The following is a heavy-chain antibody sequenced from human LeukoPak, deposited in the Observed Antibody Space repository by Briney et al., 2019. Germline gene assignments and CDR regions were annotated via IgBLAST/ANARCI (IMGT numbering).Heavy chain of an antibody. CDR3: AKAKDYHGSGSYPDY. CDR1: GFTFSSHA. CDR2: ISVSGGSA. V-gene: IGHV3-23*01. D-gene: IGHD3-10*01. J-gene: IGHJ4*02. Sequence: GGSLRLSCAASGFTFSSHAMNWVRQPPGKGLEWVSVISVSGGSANYGDSVKGRFTVSRDNSKSTLYLQMNSLRAEGTAIYYCAKAKDYHGSGSYPDYWGQGTLVTVSS.